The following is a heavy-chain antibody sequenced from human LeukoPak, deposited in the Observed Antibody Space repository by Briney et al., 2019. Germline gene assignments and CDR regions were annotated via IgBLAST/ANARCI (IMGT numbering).Heavy chain of an antibody. D-gene: IGHD5-18*01. CDR3: ARVQFGYGTPQNWFDP. J-gene: IGHJ5*02. Sequence: SETLSLTCTVSGGSISSYHWSWIRQPAGKGLEWIGRIYTSGSTNYNPSLKSRVTMSVDTSKNQFSLKLSSVTAADTAVYYCARVQFGYGTPQNWFDPWGQGTLVTVSS. CDR1: GGSISSYH. V-gene: IGHV4-4*07. CDR2: IYTSGST.